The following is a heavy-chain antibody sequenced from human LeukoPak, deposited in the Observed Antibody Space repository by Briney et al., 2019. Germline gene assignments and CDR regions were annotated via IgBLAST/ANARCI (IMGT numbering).Heavy chain of an antibody. J-gene: IGHJ6*04. CDR1: GFTFNNAW. Sequence: PGGSLRLSCAASGFTFNNAWMTWVRQVPGKGLEWVSYISSSGSTIYYADSVKGRFTISRDNAKNSLYLQMNSLRAEDTAVYYCAELGITMIGGVWGKGTTVTISS. V-gene: IGHV3-48*04. CDR2: ISSSGSTI. D-gene: IGHD3-10*02. CDR3: AELGITMIGGV.